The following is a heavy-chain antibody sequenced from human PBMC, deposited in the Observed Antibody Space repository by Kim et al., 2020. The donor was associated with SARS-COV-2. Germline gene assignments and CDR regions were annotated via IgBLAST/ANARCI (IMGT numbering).Heavy chain of an antibody. V-gene: IGHV3-23*01. D-gene: IGHD3-10*01. J-gene: IGHJ4*02. CDR1: GFTFSSYA. CDR2: ISGSGGST. Sequence: GGSLRLSCAASGFTFSSYAMSWVRQAPGKGLEWVSAISGSGGSTYYADSVKGRFTISRDNSKNTLYLQMNSLRAEDTAVYYCAKFAQKALWFGELLSLLDYWGQGTLVTVSS. CDR3: AKFAQKALWFGELLSLLDY.